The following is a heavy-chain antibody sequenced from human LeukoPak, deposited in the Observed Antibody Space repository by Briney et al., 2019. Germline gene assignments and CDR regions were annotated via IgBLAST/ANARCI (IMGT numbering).Heavy chain of an antibody. CDR3: ARLTSGSTIDY. CDR2: LLYSGSA. Sequence: SETLSLTCTVSGGSISSYYWSWIRQPPGKGLEWIGYLLYSGSANYNPSLKSRVTISLDTSKNQFSLKLNSVTSADTAVYYCARLTSGSTIDYWGQGTLVTVSS. CDR1: GGSISSYY. V-gene: IGHV4-59*01. J-gene: IGHJ4*02. D-gene: IGHD6-19*01.